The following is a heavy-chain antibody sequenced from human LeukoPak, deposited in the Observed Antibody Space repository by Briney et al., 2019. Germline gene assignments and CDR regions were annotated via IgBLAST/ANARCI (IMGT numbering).Heavy chain of an antibody. V-gene: IGHV1-2*02. CDR2: INPNSGGT. CDR3: ARDQRPVIAAQPASLDY. D-gene: IGHD6-6*01. CDR1: GYTFTGYY. Sequence: GASVKVSCKASGYTFTGYYMHWVRQAPGQGLEWMGWINPNSGGTNYAQKFQGRVTMTRDTSISTAYMELSRLRSDDTAVYYCARDQRPVIAAQPASLDYWGQGTLVTVSS. J-gene: IGHJ4*02.